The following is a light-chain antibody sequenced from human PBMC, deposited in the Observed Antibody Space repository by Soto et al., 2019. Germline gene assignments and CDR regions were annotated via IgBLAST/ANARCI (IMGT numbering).Light chain of an antibody. Sequence: EIVLTQSPGTLSLSPGERATLSCRASQSLTSTNFAWYQQKPGQAPRLLIYGASIRATGTPDRFSGSGSGNDFTLTISRLEPEDFAVYYCQQYESSPPSYTFGQGTKLEI. CDR1: QSLTSTN. CDR3: QQYESSPPSYT. V-gene: IGKV3-20*01. CDR2: GAS. J-gene: IGKJ2*01.